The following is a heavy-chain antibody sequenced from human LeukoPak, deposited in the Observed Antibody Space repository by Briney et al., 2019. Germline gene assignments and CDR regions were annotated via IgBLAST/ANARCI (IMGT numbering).Heavy chain of an antibody. CDR1: GFTFSNYV. D-gene: IGHD4-17*01. J-gene: IGHJ4*02. CDR2: ISGSGGTT. Sequence: PGGSLRLSCAAAGFTFSNYVMSWVRQAPGKGLEWVSSISGSGGTTYYGDSVKGRFSISRDNSRNTLYLQMNSLRAEDTAAYYCAKDRVSTVTTNYFDYWGQGTLVTVSS. V-gene: IGHV3-23*01. CDR3: AKDRVSTVTTNYFDY.